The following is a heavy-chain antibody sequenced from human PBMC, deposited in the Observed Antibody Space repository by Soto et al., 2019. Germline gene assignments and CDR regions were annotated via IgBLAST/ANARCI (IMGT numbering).Heavy chain of an antibody. Sequence: GGSLRLSCAASGFTFDDYAMHWVRQAPGKGLEWVSGISWNSGSIGYADSVKGRFTISRDNAKNSLYLQMNSLRAEDTALYYCAKDILTGDMNRSRLQAVWGAFDIWGQGTMVTVSS. CDR1: GFTFDDYA. CDR2: ISWNSGSI. J-gene: IGHJ3*02. CDR3: AKDILTGDMNRSRLQAVWGAFDI. D-gene: IGHD7-27*01. V-gene: IGHV3-9*01.